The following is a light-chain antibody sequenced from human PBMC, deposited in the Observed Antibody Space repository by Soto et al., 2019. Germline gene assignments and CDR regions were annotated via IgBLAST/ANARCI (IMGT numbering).Light chain of an antibody. CDR2: KAS. V-gene: IGKV1-5*03. CDR3: QQYKSYPYT. CDR1: QSISSW. Sequence: DIQTTQSPSTVSASVGDRVTITCRASQSISSWLAWYQQKSGKAPKLLIYKASSLEGGVPSRFSGSGSETEFTLTIGSLQPDDFATYYCQQYKSYPYTFGQGTKVDIK. J-gene: IGKJ2*01.